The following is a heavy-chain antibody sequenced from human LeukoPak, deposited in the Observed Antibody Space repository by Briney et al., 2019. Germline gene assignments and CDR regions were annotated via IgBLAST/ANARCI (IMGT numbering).Heavy chain of an antibody. D-gene: IGHD3-22*01. CDR1: GFTFSSFE. V-gene: IGHV3-48*03. Sequence: GGSLRLSCAASGFTFSSFEMNWVRQAPGKGLEWVSYISSSGSTVYYADSVKGRFTISRDNAKNSLYLQMNSLRDEDTAVYYCTRGGTTMIVVYFWGQGTLVTVSS. CDR3: TRGGTTMIVVYF. J-gene: IGHJ4*02. CDR2: ISSSGSTV.